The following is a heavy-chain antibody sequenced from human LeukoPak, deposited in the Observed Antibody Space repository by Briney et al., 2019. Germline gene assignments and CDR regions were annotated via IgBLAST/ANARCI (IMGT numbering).Heavy chain of an antibody. CDR1: GYTFTSYA. D-gene: IGHD6-13*01. J-gene: IGHJ4*02. Sequence: ASVKVSCKASGYTFTSYAMHWVRQAPGQRLEWMGWINVGNGNTKYSQNFQGRVTITRDTSATTAYMELSSLRSEDTAVYYCARFLAAAGSELLYYFDYWGQGTLVTVSS. V-gene: IGHV1-3*01. CDR2: INVGNGNT. CDR3: ARFLAAAGSELLYYFDY.